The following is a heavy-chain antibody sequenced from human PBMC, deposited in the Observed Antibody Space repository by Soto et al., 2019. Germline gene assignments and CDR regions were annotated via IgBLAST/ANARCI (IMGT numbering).Heavy chain of an antibody. J-gene: IGHJ6*02. Sequence: SETLSLTCTVSGGSISSSSYYWGWIRQPPGKGLEWIGSIYYSGSTYYNPSLKSRVTISVDTSKNQFSLKLSSVTAADTAVYYCAREELRRDYYYGMDVWGQGTTVTVSS. V-gene: IGHV4-39*02. CDR1: GGSISSSSYY. D-gene: IGHD1-7*01. CDR3: AREELRRDYYYGMDV. CDR2: IYYSGST.